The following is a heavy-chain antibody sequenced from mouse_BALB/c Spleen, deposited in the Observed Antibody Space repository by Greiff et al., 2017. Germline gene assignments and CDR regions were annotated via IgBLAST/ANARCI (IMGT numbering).Heavy chain of an antibody. Sequence: LVKTGASVKISCKASGYSFTGYYMHWVKQSHGKSLEWIGYISCYNGATSYNQKFKGKATFTVDTSSSTAYMQFNSLTSEDSAVYYCARSLYYGREYFDVWGAGTTVTVSS. CDR1: GYSFTGYY. CDR2: ISCYNGAT. D-gene: IGHD1-1*01. J-gene: IGHJ1*01. CDR3: ARSLYYGREYFDV. V-gene: IGHV1S34*01.